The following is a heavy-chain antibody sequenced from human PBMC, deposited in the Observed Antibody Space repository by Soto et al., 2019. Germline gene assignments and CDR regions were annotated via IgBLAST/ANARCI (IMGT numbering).Heavy chain of an antibody. V-gene: IGHV1-18*01. CDR3: AREGQATYYYYGMDV. J-gene: IGHJ6*02. CDR1: GYTFTNYG. Sequence: QVQVVQSGDEVKKPGASVKVSCKASGYTFTNYGFSWVRQAPGQGLEWMGWISGYNGNTKYAEKFQGRVTMTTDTATSTAHMDLTSLRSDDTAVYYCAREGQATYYYYGMDVWGQGTAVTVSS. CDR2: ISGYNGNT.